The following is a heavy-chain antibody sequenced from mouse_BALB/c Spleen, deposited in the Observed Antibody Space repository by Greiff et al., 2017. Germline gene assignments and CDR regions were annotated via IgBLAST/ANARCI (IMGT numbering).Heavy chain of an antibody. J-gene: IGHJ2*01. CDR1: GFTFSSFG. CDR3: ARGGDDDYFDY. D-gene: IGHD2-12*01. V-gene: IGHV5-17*02. Sequence: EVHLVESGGGLVQPGGSRKLSCAASGFTFSSFGMHWVRQAPEKGLEWVAYISSGSSTIYYADTVKGRFTISRDNPKNTLFLQMTSLRSEDTAMYYCARGGDDDYFDYWGQGTTLTVSS. CDR2: ISSGSSTI.